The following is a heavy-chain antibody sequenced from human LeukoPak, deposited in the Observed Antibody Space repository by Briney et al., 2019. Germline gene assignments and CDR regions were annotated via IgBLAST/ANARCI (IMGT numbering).Heavy chain of an antibody. CDR2: INHSGST. D-gene: IGHD3-10*01. V-gene: IGHV4-34*01. J-gene: IGHJ6*03. Sequence: SETLSLTCAVYGGSFSGYYWSWIRQPPGKGLGWVGEINHSGSTNYNPSLKSRVTMSVDTSKNQFSLKLSSVTAADTAVYYCARDQYYYGSGKYMDVWGKGTTVTISS. CDR1: GGSFSGYY. CDR3: ARDQYYYGSGKYMDV.